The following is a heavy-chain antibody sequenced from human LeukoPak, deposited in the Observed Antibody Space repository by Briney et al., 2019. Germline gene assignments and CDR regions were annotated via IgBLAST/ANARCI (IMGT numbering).Heavy chain of an antibody. CDR2: IYYSGST. CDR1: GGSISSXX. V-gene: IGHV4-59*01. CDR3: ARAPLTEGYYYYYMDV. J-gene: IGHJ6*03. Sequence: GGSISSXXXXXXRQXPGKXXXXXXXIYYSGSTNYNPSLKSRVTISVDTSKNQFSLKLSSVTAADTAVYYCARAPLTEGYYYYYMDVWGKGTTVTVSS.